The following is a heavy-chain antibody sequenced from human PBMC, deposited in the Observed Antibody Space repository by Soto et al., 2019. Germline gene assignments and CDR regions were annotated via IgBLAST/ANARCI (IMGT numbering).Heavy chain of an antibody. D-gene: IGHD3-10*01. CDR3: ARRYGGAFDI. CDR1: GGSISSGGYY. Sequence: SETLSLTCTVSGGSISSGGYYWSWIRQPPGKGLEWIGYIYYSGSTNYNPSLKSRVTISVDTSKNQFSLKLSSVTAADTAVYYCARRYGGAFDIWGQGTMVTVS. J-gene: IGHJ3*02. V-gene: IGHV4-61*08. CDR2: IYYSGST.